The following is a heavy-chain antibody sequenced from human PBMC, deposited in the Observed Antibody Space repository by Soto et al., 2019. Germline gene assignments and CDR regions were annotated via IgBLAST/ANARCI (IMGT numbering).Heavy chain of an antibody. Sequence: EVHLVESGGGLVQPGGSLRLSCAVSGFTFEDYAMHWVRQAPGKGLEWVSGISWDSRSVAYADSVKGRFTISRDNAENSLHLQMNSLRAEDTAVYYCAKSLYYYDRNREGAFDAWGHGTEVIVSS. V-gene: IGHV3-9*01. CDR2: ISWDSRSV. CDR1: GFTFEDYA. CDR3: AKSLYYYDRNREGAFDA. J-gene: IGHJ3*01. D-gene: IGHD3-22*01.